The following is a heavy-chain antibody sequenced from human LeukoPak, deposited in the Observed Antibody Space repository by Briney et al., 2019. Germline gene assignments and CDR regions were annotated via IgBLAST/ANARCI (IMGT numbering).Heavy chain of an antibody. CDR2: ISSSGSTI. Sequence: GGSLRLSCAASGFTFSDYYMSWIRQAPGKGLEWVSYISSSGSTIYYADSVKGRFTISRDNAKNSLYLQMNSLRAEDTAVYYCAKKVAAVTSSYYFDYWGQGTLVTVSS. J-gene: IGHJ4*02. CDR1: GFTFSDYY. CDR3: AKKVAAVTSSYYFDY. V-gene: IGHV3-11*01. D-gene: IGHD4-17*01.